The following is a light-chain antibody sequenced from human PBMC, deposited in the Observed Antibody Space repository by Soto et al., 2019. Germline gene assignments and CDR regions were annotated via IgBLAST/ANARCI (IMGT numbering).Light chain of an antibody. J-gene: IGLJ2*01. V-gene: IGLV1-44*01. CDR2: GHN. CDR3: ATWEDSLNGRV. Sequence: QSVLTQPPSASGTPGQRVTISCSGSSSSIGSYTVNWYQQLPGTAPKLLIYGHNQRPSGVPDRFSGSKSGTSASLAISGLQSEDEADYYCATWEDSLNGRVFGGGTKLTVL. CDR1: SSSIGSYT.